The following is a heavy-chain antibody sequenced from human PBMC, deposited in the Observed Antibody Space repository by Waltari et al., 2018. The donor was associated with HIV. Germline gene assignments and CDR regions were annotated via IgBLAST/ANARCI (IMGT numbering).Heavy chain of an antibody. J-gene: IGHJ2*01. CDR3: ARHALRVGAAYWNFDL. CDR1: GGSFSSSSYF. Sequence: QLQLQESGPGLVKPSETLSLTCPVSGGSFSSSSYFWGWIRQPPGKGLEWVGRIYYTGRAYYNPSLKSRVTISVDTSKNQFSLKVTSVTAADTAVYYCARHALRVGAAYWNFDLWGRGTLVTVSS. V-gene: IGHV4-39*01. CDR2: IYYTGRA. D-gene: IGHD1-26*01.